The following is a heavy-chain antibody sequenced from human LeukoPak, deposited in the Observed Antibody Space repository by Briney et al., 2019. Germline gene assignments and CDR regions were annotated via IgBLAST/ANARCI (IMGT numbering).Heavy chain of an antibody. CDR1: GFTFSSYE. V-gene: IGHV3-48*03. Sequence: GGSLRLSCAASGFTFSSYEMNWVRQAPGKGLEWVSYISSSSSYIYYADSLKGRFTISRDNAKNSLDLQMNSLRAEDTAVYYCASLSNFDYWGQGTLVTVSS. D-gene: IGHD3-16*02. CDR3: ASLSNFDY. J-gene: IGHJ4*02. CDR2: ISSSSSYI.